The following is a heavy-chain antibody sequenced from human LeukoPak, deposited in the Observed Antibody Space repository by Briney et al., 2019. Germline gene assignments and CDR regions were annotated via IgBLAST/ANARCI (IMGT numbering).Heavy chain of an antibody. CDR2: IYYSGST. CDR3: ATTINYCDSSGHYYNWFDP. Sequence: SETLSLTCTVSGGSISNSYWSWIRQPPGKGLEWIGYIYYSGSTNYNPSLKSRVTISVDTSKNQFSLRLTSVTAADTAVYYCATTINYCDSSGHYYNWFDPWGQGTLVTVSS. CDR1: GGSISNSY. J-gene: IGHJ5*02. V-gene: IGHV4-59*01. D-gene: IGHD3-22*01.